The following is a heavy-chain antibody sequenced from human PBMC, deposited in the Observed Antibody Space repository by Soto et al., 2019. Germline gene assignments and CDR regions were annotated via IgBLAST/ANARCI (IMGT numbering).Heavy chain of an antibody. Sequence: PSETLSLTCTVSGGSISSYYWSWIRQPPGKGLEWIGYIYYSGSTNYNPSLKSRVTISVDTSKNQFSLKLSSVTAADTAVYYCARGDYYDSSGYFNWFDPWGQGTLVTVSS. CDR1: GGSISSYY. D-gene: IGHD3-22*01. J-gene: IGHJ5*02. CDR3: ARGDYYDSSGYFNWFDP. CDR2: IYYSGST. V-gene: IGHV4-59*01.